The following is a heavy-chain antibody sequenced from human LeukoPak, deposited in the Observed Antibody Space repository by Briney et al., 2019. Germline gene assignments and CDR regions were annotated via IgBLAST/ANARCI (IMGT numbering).Heavy chain of an antibody. V-gene: IGHV1-8*01. CDR3: AREGCSGGSCYYFDY. CDR2: MNPNSGNT. Sequence: ASVKVSCKASGYTFTSYDINWVRQATGQGLEWRGWMNPNSGNTGYAQKFQGRVTMTRNTSISTAYMELSSLRSEDTAVYYCAREGCSGGSCYYFDYWGQGTLVTVSS. J-gene: IGHJ4*02. D-gene: IGHD2-15*01. CDR1: GYTFTSYD.